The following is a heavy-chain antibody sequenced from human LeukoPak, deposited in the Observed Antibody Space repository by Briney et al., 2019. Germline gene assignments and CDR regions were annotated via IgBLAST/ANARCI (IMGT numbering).Heavy chain of an antibody. Sequence: PGGSLRLSCAASGFTFSSYGMHWVRQAPGKGLEWVAFIRYDGSNKYYADSVKGRFTISRDNSKNTLYLQMNSLRAEDTAVYYCAKGPRRGVADLIWGLFDYWGQGTLVTVSS. CDR1: GFTFSSYG. CDR3: AKGPRRGVADLIWGLFDY. CDR2: IRYDGSNK. D-gene: IGHD3-10*01. J-gene: IGHJ4*02. V-gene: IGHV3-30*02.